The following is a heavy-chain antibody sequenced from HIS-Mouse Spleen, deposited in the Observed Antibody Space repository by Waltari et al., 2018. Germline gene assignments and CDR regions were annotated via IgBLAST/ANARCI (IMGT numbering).Heavy chain of an antibody. Sequence: QVQLVESGGGVVQPGRSLRLPCAAPGFSFSSYGMHWVRQAPGKGLEWVAVISYDGSNKYYADSVKGRFTISRDNSKNTLYLQMNSLRAEDTAVYYCAKASSGWLDYWGQGTLVTVSS. CDR1: GFSFSSYG. D-gene: IGHD6-19*01. CDR3: AKASSGWLDY. V-gene: IGHV3-30*18. CDR2: ISYDGSNK. J-gene: IGHJ4*02.